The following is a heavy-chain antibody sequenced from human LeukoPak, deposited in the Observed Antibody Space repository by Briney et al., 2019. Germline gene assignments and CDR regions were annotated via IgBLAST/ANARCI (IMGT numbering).Heavy chain of an antibody. CDR3: ARSDYGDYVAYYYGMDV. J-gene: IGHJ6*02. V-gene: IGHV4-59*01. CDR2: IYYSGST. Sequence: SETLSLTCTVSGGSISSYYWSWIRQPAGKGLEWIGYIYYSGSTNYNPSLKSRVTISVDTSKNQFSLKLSSVTAADTAVYYCARSDYGDYVAYYYGMDVWGQGTTVTVSS. D-gene: IGHD4-17*01. CDR1: GGSISSYY.